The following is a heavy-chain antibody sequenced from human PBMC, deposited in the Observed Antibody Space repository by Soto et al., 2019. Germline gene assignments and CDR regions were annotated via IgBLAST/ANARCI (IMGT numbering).Heavy chain of an antibody. V-gene: IGHV4-30-4*01. J-gene: IGHJ5*02. Sequence: SETLSLTCTVSGGSITSGDHYWTWIRQSPGKGLEWIGHISYSGSTYYNPSLKSRLTISLDTSKNQFSLNLSSVTAADTAVYYCASRVSLIRAVWGFDPWGQGTLVTVSS. CDR2: ISYSGST. CDR1: GGSITSGDHY. CDR3: ASRVSLIRAVWGFDP. D-gene: IGHD3-10*01.